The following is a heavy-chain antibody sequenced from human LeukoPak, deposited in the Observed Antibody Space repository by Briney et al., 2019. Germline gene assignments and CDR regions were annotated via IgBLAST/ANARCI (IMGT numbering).Heavy chain of an antibody. CDR2: ISAYNGNT. D-gene: IGHD3-10*01. V-gene: IGHV1-18*01. Sequence: VASVKVSCKASGYTFTSYGISWVRQAPGQGLEWMGWISAYNGNTNYAQKLQGRVTMSTDTSTSTAYMELRSLRSDDTAVYYCARAIRGVTNINWFDPWGQGTLVNVSS. J-gene: IGHJ5*02. CDR1: GYTFTSYG. CDR3: ARAIRGVTNINWFDP.